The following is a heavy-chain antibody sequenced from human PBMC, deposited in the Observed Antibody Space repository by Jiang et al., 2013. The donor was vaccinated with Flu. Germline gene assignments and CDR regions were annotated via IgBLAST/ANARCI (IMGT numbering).Heavy chain of an antibody. V-gene: IGHV4-59*01. CDR1: GDSISTYY. CDR3: ATGGGDYAVGAFDI. D-gene: IGHD4-17*01. J-gene: IGHJ3*02. Sequence: GPGLVKPSETLSLTCTVSGDSISTYYWSWIRQPPGKGLEWIGYIYYSGSTNYNPSLKSRVTISVDTSKNQFSLKLTSVTAADTAVYYCATGGGDYAVGAFDIWGQGDNGHRLF. CDR2: IYYSGST.